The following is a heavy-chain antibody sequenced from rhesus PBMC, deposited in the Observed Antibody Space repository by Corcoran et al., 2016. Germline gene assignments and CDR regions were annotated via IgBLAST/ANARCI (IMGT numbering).Heavy chain of an antibody. CDR3: ARGYSYSYRFDV. J-gene: IGHJ5-1*01. CDR1: GGSISSNY. V-gene: IGHV4-173*01. Sequence: QLQLQESGPGLVKPSETLSLTCAVSGGSISSNYWSWIRQPPGKGLEWSGRISGRGGSTDYKPTLKSRVTISTDTSKNQFSLKLSSVTAADTAVYYCARGYSYSYRFDVWGPGVLVTVSS. D-gene: IGHD5-12*01. CDR2: ISGRGGST.